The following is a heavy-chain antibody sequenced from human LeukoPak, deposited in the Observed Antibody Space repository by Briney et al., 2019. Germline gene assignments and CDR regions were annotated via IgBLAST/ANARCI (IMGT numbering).Heavy chain of an antibody. CDR3: ARWTRVSSTSLWYFDL. V-gene: IGHV3-48*03. J-gene: IGHJ2*01. CDR2: ISSSGSST. D-gene: IGHD6-6*01. Sequence: GGSLRLSCAASGFIFSNYEMNWVRQAPGKGLAWVSYISSSGSSTYYADSVKGRFTISRDNAKNSLYLQMNSLRAEDTAVYYCARWTRVSSTSLWYFDLWGRGDLVTVSS. CDR1: GFIFSNYE.